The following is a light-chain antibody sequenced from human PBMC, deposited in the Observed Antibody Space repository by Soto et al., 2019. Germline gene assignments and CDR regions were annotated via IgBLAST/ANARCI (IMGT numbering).Light chain of an antibody. CDR3: QQRSNWPPIFT. J-gene: IGKJ3*01. CDR2: DAS. Sequence: EIVLTQSPATLSLSPGERANLSCRASQSVSSYLAWYQQKPGQAPRLLIYDASNRATGIPARFSGSGSGTDFTLTISSREPEDFAVYYCQQRSNWPPIFTFGPGTKVDIK. CDR1: QSVSSY. V-gene: IGKV3-11*01.